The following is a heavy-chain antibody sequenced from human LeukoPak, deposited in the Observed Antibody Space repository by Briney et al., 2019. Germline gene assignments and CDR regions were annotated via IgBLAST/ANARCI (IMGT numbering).Heavy chain of an antibody. CDR3: ARMGCSGSYYWA. J-gene: IGHJ4*02. CDR1: GFTVSSNS. CDR2: IDWDDDK. V-gene: IGHV2-70*11. Sequence: LRLSCTVSGFTVSSNSMSWIRQPPGKALEWLARIDWDDDKYYSTSLKTRLTISKDTSKNQVVLTMTNMDPVDTATYYCARMGCSGSYYWAWGQGTLVTVSS. D-gene: IGHD1-26*01.